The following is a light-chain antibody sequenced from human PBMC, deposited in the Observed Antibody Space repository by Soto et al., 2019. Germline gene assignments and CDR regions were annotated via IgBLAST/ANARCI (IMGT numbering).Light chain of an antibody. J-gene: IGLJ1*01. Sequence: QPALTQPVSVSGSPGQLITISCTGTSSDVGGYNYVSWYQQHPGKAPKLMIYDVSNRPSGVSNRFSGSKSGNTASLTISGLQAEDEADYYCSSYTSSSTRVFGTGTKVTVL. CDR1: SSDVGGYNY. CDR2: DVS. V-gene: IGLV2-14*01. CDR3: SSYTSSSTRV.